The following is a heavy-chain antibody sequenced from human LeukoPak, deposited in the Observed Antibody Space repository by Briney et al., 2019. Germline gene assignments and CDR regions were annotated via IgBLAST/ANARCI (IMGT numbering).Heavy chain of an antibody. Sequence: PGGSLRLSCAPSGFTVSSNYMSWVRQAPGKGLGWVSGIYSGGSTYYADSVKGRFTISRDNSKNTLYLQMNSPRAEDAAVYYCARGGYDAFDIWGQGKMVTVSS. J-gene: IGHJ3*02. CDR3: ARGGYDAFDI. CDR2: IYSGGST. CDR1: GFTVSSNY. D-gene: IGHD3-16*01. V-gene: IGHV3-53*01.